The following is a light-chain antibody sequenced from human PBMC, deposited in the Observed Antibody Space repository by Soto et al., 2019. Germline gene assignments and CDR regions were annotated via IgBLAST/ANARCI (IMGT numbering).Light chain of an antibody. CDR3: QQTYTAPEIT. CDR1: QNIAKY. J-gene: IGKJ5*01. CDR2: ETS. Sequence: DIQMAQSPSSLSASVGDRVTITCRAGQNIAKYLNWYQQKPGKAPLLLIYETSKLEIGVPSRFSGSGSGTDFTLTISSLQPEDFAIYYCQQTYTAPEITFGQGTRLE. V-gene: IGKV1-39*01.